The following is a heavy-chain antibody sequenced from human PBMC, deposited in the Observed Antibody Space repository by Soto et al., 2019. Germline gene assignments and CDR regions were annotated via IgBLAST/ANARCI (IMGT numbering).Heavy chain of an antibody. V-gene: IGHV3-11*06. CDR1: GFTFSDYY. CDR3: ASALAAAGPYFDY. J-gene: IGHJ4*02. CDR2: ISSSSSYT. D-gene: IGHD6-13*01. Sequence: GGSLRLSCAASGFTFSDYYMSWIRQAPGKGLEWVSYISSSSSYTNYADSVKGRFTISRDNAKNSLYLQMNSLRAEDTAVYYCASALAAAGPYFDYWGQGTLVTVSS.